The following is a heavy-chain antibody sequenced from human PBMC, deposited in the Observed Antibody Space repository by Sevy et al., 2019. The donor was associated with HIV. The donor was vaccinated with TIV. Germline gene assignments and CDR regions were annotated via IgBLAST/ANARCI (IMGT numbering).Heavy chain of an antibody. D-gene: IGHD6-19*01. V-gene: IGHV1-69*06. J-gene: IGHJ6*03. CDR2: IIPIFGTA. CDR3: ARDPGSFYYYYMDV. CDR1: GGTFSSYA. Sequence: ASVKVSCKASGGTFSSYAISWVRLAPRQGLEWMGGIIPIFGTANYAQKFQGRVTITADKSTSTAYMELSSLRSEDMAVYYCARDPGSFYYYYMDVWGKGATVTVSS.